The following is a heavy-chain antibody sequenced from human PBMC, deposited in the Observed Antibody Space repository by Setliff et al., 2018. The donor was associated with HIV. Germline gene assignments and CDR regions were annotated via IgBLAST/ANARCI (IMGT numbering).Heavy chain of an antibody. CDR2: IKQDGSEK. CDR3: ARDWRSGYDLNFDY. Sequence: GGSLRLSCAASGFAFSGHQMSWVRQAPGKGLEWVAKIKQDGSEKYYVDSVKGRFTISRDNAKNSLYLQMNRLRAEDTAMYYCARDWRSGYDLNFDYWGQGTLVTVSS. CDR1: GFAFSGHQ. V-gene: IGHV3-7*01. D-gene: IGHD5-12*01. J-gene: IGHJ4*02.